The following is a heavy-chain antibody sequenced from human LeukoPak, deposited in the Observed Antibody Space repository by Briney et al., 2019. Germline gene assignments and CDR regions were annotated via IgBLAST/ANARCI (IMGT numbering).Heavy chain of an antibody. CDR3: AAESERWLVRS. CDR1: GGSISNYY. V-gene: IGHV4-59*03. J-gene: IGHJ4*02. CDR2: IYYSGST. Sequence: SETLSLTCTVSGGSISNYYWSWIRQHPGKGLEWIGYIYYSGSTYYNPSLKSRVTISVDTSKNLFSLKLNSVTAADTAVYYCAAESERWLVRSWGQGTLVTVSS. D-gene: IGHD6-19*01.